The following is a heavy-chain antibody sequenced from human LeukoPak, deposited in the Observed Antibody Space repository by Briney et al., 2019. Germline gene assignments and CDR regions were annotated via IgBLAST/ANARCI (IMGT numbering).Heavy chain of an antibody. CDR2: INPSGGST. Sequence: ASVKVSCKASGYTFTSYYMHWVRQALGQGLEWMGIINPSGGSTSYAQKFQGRVTMTRDTSTSTVYMELSSLRSEDTAVYYCARWSYYYDSSGYYPTFDYWGQGTLVTVSS. D-gene: IGHD3-22*01. CDR3: ARWSYYYDSSGYYPTFDY. V-gene: IGHV1-46*01. J-gene: IGHJ4*02. CDR1: GYTFTSYY.